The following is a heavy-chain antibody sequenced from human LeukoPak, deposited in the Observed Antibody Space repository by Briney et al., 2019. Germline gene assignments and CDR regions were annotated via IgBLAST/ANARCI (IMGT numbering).Heavy chain of an antibody. D-gene: IGHD7-27*01. CDR3: ARLAWGRLDY. CDR1: GCSISNGYY. CDR2: IYQSGST. J-gene: IGHJ4*02. Sequence: SETLSLTCTVSGCSISNGYYWGWIRQPPGKGLEWIGSIYQSGSTFYNPSLKSRVTLSVDTSENQFSLKLSSVTAADTAVHYCARLAWGRLDYWGQGILVTVSS. V-gene: IGHV4-38-2*02.